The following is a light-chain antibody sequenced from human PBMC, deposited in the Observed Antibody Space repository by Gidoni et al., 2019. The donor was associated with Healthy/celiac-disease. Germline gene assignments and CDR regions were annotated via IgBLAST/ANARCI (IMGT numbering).Light chain of an antibody. J-gene: IGKJ1*01. Sequence: ILLTQSRGTLSLSPGERATLSCRASQSVSSSSLAWYQQKPGHAHRLLNYGASSGATVIAGRFSGSGSATDFTLTISRLAPEYFAVYYWQHYGSSAWTFGQGTKVEIK. V-gene: IGKV3-20*01. CDR3: QHYGSSAWT. CDR2: GAS. CDR1: QSVSSSS.